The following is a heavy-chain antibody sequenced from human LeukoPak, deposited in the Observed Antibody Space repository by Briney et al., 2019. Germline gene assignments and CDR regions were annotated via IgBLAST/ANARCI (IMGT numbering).Heavy chain of an antibody. CDR1: GFTFSNYA. Sequence: PGGSLRLSCEASGFTFSNYAMSWVHQAPGKGLEWVSGICGHGISIYYADSVKGRFTISRDNSKNTLYLQMNSLRAEDTAVYYCARDLGVSSPSPKKKQKPLGYWGQGTLVTVSS. CDR2: ICGHGISI. CDR3: ARDLGVSSPSPKKKQKPLGY. D-gene: IGHD3-16*01. V-gene: IGHV3-23*01. J-gene: IGHJ4*02.